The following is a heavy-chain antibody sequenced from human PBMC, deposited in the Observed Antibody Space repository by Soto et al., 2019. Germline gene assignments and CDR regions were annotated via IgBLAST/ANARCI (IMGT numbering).Heavy chain of an antibody. CDR1: GFTFSSYG. V-gene: IGHV3-30*03. J-gene: IGHJ4*02. Sequence: QVQLVESGGGVVQPGRSLRLSCAASGFTFSSYGMHWVRQAPGKGLEWVAVISYDGSNKYYADSVKGRFTISRDNSKTTLYLQMNSLRAEDTAVYYCATTRALFGYWGQGTLVTVSS. CDR3: ATTRALFGY. CDR2: ISYDGSNK.